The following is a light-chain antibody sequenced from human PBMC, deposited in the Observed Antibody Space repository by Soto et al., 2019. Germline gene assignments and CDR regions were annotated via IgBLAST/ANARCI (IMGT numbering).Light chain of an antibody. J-gene: IGLJ2*01. CDR3: QSYDSSNLV. V-gene: IGLV6-57*04. CDR2: EDN. Sequence: NFMLTQPHSVSESPGKTVTISCTRSSGSIGSNYVQWYQQRPGSAPTTVIYEDNQRPSGVPERFSGSIDSSSNSASLTISGLKTEDEADYYCQSYDSSNLVFGGGTKLTVL. CDR1: SGSIGSNY.